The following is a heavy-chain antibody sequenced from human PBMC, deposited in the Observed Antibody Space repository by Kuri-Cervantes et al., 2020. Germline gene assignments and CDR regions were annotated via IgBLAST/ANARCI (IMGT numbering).Heavy chain of an antibody. V-gene: IGHV4-4*07. CDR1: GGSISSYY. CDR2: IYTSGST. CDR3: ARALVGWYPYYYYGMDV. J-gene: IGHJ6*02. D-gene: IGHD6-19*01. Sequence: ESLKISCTVSGGSISSYYWSWIRQPAGKGLEWVGRIYTSGSTNYNPSLKSRVTMSVDTSKNQFSLKLSSVTAADTAVYYCARALVGWYPYYYYGMDVWGQGTTVTVSS.